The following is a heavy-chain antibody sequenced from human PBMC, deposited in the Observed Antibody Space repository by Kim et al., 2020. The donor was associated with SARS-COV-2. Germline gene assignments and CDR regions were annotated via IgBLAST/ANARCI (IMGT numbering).Heavy chain of an antibody. D-gene: IGHD3-10*01. CDR2: IYYSGST. J-gene: IGHJ5*02. CDR1: GGSISSYY. Sequence: SETLSLTCTVSGGSISSYYWSWIRQPPGKGLEWIGYIYYSGSTNYNPSLKSRVTISVDTSKNQFSLKLSSVTAADTAVYYCARGLRGLFQYNWFDPWGQGTLVTVSS. CDR3: ARGLRGLFQYNWFDP. V-gene: IGHV4-59*01.